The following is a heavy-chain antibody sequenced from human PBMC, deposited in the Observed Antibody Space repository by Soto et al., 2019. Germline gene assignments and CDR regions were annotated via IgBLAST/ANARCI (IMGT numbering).Heavy chain of an antibody. CDR3: ASQKYGDSVYNWFDP. D-gene: IGHD4-17*01. CDR1: GGTFSSYA. J-gene: IGHJ5*02. V-gene: IGHV1-69*12. Sequence: QVQLVQSGAEVKKPGSSVKVSCKASGGTFSSYAISWVRQAPGQGLEWMGGIIPIFGTANYAQKFQGRVTIXXDXPXXTADRELSSLRSEDTAVYYCASQKYGDSVYNWFDPWGQGTLVTVSS. CDR2: IIPIFGTA.